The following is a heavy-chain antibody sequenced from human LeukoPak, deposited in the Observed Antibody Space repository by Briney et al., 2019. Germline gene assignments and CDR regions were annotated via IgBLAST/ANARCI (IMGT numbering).Heavy chain of an antibody. D-gene: IGHD3-22*01. CDR1: GGSISSYY. Sequence: SETLSLTCTVSGGSISSYYWSWIRQPPGKGLEWIGYIYYSGSTNYNPSLKSRVTISVDTSKNQFSLKLSSVTAADTAVYYCARFDSSGYYSAIDYWGQGTLVTVSS. CDR2: IYYSGST. V-gene: IGHV4-59*01. CDR3: ARFDSSGYYSAIDY. J-gene: IGHJ4*02.